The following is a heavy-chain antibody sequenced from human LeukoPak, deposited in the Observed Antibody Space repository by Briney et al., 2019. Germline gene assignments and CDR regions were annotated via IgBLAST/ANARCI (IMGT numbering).Heavy chain of an antibody. CDR1: GGSFSGYY. V-gene: IGHV4-34*01. J-gene: IGHJ4*02. CDR2: INHSGST. Sequence: SETLSLTCAVYGGSFSGYYWSWIRQPPGKGLEWIGEINHSGSTNYNPSLKSRVTISVDTSKNQFSLKLSSVTAADTAVYYCARGRSGSSWYMYWGQGTLVTASS. CDR3: ARGRSGSSWYMY. D-gene: IGHD6-13*01.